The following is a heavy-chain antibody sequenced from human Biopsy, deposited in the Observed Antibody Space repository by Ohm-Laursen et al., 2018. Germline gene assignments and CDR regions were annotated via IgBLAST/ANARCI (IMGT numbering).Heavy chain of an antibody. CDR3: PTELFPPAVGGHGFEA. D-gene: IGHD3-16*01. Sequence: SLRLSCSASGFTLSGYAMNWVRQAPGKGLEWVSSISASSSYIHYADSVKGRFTVSRDNAKNSLYLQMNSLRAADAAKYYCPTELFPPAVGGHGFEAWGQGISVTVSS. V-gene: IGHV3-21*01. CDR2: ISASSSYI. CDR1: GFTLSGYA. J-gene: IGHJ5*02.